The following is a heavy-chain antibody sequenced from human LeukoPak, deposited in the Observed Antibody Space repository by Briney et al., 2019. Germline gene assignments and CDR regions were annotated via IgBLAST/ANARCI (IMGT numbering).Heavy chain of an antibody. J-gene: IGHJ4*02. Sequence: GASVKVSCKASGYTFTSYDINWVRQATGQGPEWVGWMNPKSGNTGYAQKFQGKVTMTRDTSISTAYMEVSSLTFEDTAIYYCARVNGLPDYWGQGTLVTVSS. CDR3: ARVNGLPDY. D-gene: IGHD2-8*01. CDR1: GYTFTSYD. CDR2: MNPKSGNT. V-gene: IGHV1-8*01.